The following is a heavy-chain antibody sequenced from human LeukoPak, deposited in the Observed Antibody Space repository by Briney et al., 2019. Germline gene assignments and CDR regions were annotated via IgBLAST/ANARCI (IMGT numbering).Heavy chain of an antibody. V-gene: IGHV1-69*05. CDR1: GGTFSSYA. J-gene: IGHJ6*03. D-gene: IGHD3-10*01. Sequence: ASVKVSCKASGGTFSSYAISWVRQAPGQGLEWMGGIIPIFGTANYAQKFQGRVTITTDESTSTAYMELSSLRSEDTAVYYCARGTSKFGEKKNYYYYMDVWGKGTTVTVSS. CDR2: IIPIFGTA. CDR3: ARGTSKFGEKKNYYYYMDV.